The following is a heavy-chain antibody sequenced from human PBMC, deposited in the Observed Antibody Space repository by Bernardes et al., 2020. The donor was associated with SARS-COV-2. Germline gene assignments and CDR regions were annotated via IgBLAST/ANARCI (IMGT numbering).Heavy chain of an antibody. CDR1: GFTFSNYW. CDR3: ARAARSLFGDSKYYFDY. Sequence: GGSLRLSCAASGFTFSNYWMHWVRQVPGKGLVWVSRIHSDGSSTLYADSVKGRFTISRDNAKTTLYLQMNSLRAEDTAVYYCARAARSLFGDSKYYFDYWGQGILVTVSS. V-gene: IGHV3-74*01. D-gene: IGHD4-17*01. CDR2: IHSDGSST. J-gene: IGHJ4*02.